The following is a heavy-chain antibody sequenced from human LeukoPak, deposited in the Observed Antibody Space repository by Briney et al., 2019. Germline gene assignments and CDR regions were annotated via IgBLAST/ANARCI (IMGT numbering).Heavy chain of an antibody. CDR3: ARTVPLRDCSSTSCYIGGNLGYYYYYGMDV. D-gene: IGHD2-2*02. J-gene: IGHJ6*04. Sequence: SVKVSCKASGGTFSSYAISWVRQAPGQGLEWMGGIIPIFSTANYAQKFQGRVTITADESTSTAYMELSSLRSEDTAVYYCARTVPLRDCSSTSCYIGGNLGYYYYYGMDVWGKGTTVTVSS. V-gene: IGHV1-69*13. CDR1: GGTFSSYA. CDR2: IIPIFSTA.